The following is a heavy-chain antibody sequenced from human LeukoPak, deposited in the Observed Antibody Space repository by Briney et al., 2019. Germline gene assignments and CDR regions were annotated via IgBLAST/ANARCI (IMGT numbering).Heavy chain of an antibody. CDR1: GYSLGKNYY. V-gene: IGHV4-38-2*01. J-gene: IGHJ4*02. Sequence: SETLSLTCAVSGYSLGKNYYWGWIRQTPGKGLEWIGRIYGTRSTSYNPSLMNRVTMSVDTSKNHFSLQLTSVTAADTAVYFCARYDSRASASTRFDYWGQGILVTISS. D-gene: IGHD3-16*01. CDR2: IYGTRST. CDR3: ARYDSRASASTRFDY.